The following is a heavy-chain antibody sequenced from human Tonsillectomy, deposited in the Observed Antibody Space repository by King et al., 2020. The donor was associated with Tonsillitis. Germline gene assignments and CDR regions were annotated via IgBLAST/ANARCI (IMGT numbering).Heavy chain of an antibody. J-gene: IGHJ4*02. Sequence: VQLVESGGGVVQPGRSLRLSCAASGFTFSNYGMHWVRQAPGKGLEWVAVISYDGSNKYYADFVKGRFTISRDNSKNTLYLQMNSLRTEDTAVYSCANEGAETTLGGYFYYWGQGTLVTVSS. D-gene: IGHD4-17*01. CDR3: ANEGAETTLGGYFYY. CDR2: ISYDGSNK. V-gene: IGHV3-30*18. CDR1: GFTFSNYG.